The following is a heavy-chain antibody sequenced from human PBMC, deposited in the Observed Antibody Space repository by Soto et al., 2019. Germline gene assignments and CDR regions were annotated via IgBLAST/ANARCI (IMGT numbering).Heavy chain of an antibody. CDR1: GFTFSSYA. J-gene: IGHJ4*02. CDR2: ISGSGGST. V-gene: IGHV3-23*01. Sequence: GGSLRLSCAASGFTFSSYAMSWVRQAPGKGLEWVSAISGSGGSTYYADSVKGRFTISRDNSKNTLYLQMNSLRAEDTAVYYCAKDPLGYCSGGSCYIDYWGQGTLVTVSS. CDR3: AKDPLGYCSGGSCYIDY. D-gene: IGHD2-15*01.